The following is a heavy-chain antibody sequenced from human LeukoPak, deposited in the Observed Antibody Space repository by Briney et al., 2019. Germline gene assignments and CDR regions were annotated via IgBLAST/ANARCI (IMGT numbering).Heavy chain of an antibody. CDR3: ARDADSSGYFDY. D-gene: IGHD3-22*01. CDR2: IYYSGST. Sequence: SETLSLTCTVSGGSISSYYWSWIRQPPGKGLEWIGYIYYSGSTNYNPSLKSRVTISVDTSKNQFSLKLSSVTAADTAVYYCARDADSSGYFDYWGQGTLVTVSS. V-gene: IGHV4-59*01. J-gene: IGHJ4*02. CDR1: GGSISSYY.